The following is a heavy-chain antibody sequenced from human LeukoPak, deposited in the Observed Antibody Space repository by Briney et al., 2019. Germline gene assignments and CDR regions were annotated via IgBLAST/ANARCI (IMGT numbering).Heavy chain of an antibody. V-gene: IGHV4-34*01. CDR1: GGSFSGYY. J-gene: IGHJ4*02. CDR3: ARTQGLYQWLAPYAHYFDY. Sequence: SETLSLTCAVYGGSFSGYYRSWIRQPPGKGLEWIGEINHSGSTNYNPSLKSRVTISVDTSKNQFSLKLSSVTAADTAVYYCARTQGLYQWLAPYAHYFDYWGQGTLVTVSS. CDR2: INHSGST. D-gene: IGHD6-19*01.